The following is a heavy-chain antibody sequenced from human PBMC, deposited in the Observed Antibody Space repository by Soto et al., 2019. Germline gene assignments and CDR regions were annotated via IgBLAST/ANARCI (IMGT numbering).Heavy chain of an antibody. V-gene: IGHV4-59*01. J-gene: IGHJ6*01. CDR2: TYYSGST. CDR3: ARNRIAAANSGYYYHYLMDV. D-gene: IGHD6-13*01. CDR1: GGSISSYY. Sequence: SETLSLTCTVSGGSISSYYWSWIRQPPGKGLEWIGYTYYSGSTNYNPSLKSRVTISVDTSKNQFSLKLSSVTAADTAVYYCARNRIAAANSGYYYHYLMDVWGQGITVTVSS.